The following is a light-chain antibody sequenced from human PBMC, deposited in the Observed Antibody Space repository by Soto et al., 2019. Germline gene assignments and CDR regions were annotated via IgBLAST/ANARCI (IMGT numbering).Light chain of an antibody. V-gene: IGKV3-20*01. CDR3: PQYGSSPLT. CDR1: QSVSSSY. CDR2: GAS. Sequence: EIVLTQSPGTLSLSPGERATLSCRASQSVSSSYLAWYQQKPGQAPRLLIYGASSRATGIPDRFRGSGSGTELPVSINKLEPEGFAGYYFPQYGSSPLTLGGGTKVEIK. J-gene: IGKJ4*01.